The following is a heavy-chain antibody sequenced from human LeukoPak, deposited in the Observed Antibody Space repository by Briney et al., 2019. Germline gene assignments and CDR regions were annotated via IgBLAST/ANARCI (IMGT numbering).Heavy chain of an antibody. V-gene: IGHV3-23*01. D-gene: IGHD2-2*01. CDR2: ISGSGGAT. CDR3: AKDGYCSSTSCYPAPY. CDR1: GGTFSSYA. Sequence: SCKASGGTFSSYAMSWVRQAPGKGLEWVSAISGSGGATYYADSVKGRFTISRDNSKNTLYLQMNSLRAEDTAVYYCAKDGYCSSTSCYPAPYWGQGTLVTVSS. J-gene: IGHJ4*02.